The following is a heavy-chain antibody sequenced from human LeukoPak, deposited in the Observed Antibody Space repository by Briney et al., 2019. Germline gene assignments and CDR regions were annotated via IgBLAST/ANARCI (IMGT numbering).Heavy chain of an antibody. J-gene: IGHJ4*02. CDR3: ARQVVAVAGTGYFVY. CDR1: GGSFRGSSYY. V-gene: IGHV4-39*01. Sequence: ASETLSLTCTVSGGSFRGSSYYWGWIRQPPGKGLEWIGSIYYSGSTYYNASLKSRGTISVDTSKNQFSLKLNSVTAADTAVYFCARQVVAVAGTGYFVYWGQGTLVSVSS. CDR2: IYYSGST. D-gene: IGHD6-19*01.